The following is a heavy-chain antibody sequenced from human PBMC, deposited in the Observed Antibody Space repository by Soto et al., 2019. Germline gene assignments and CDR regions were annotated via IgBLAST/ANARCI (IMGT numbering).Heavy chain of an antibody. D-gene: IGHD3-16*01. CDR1: AFTFSNYW. Sequence: EVQLVESGGGLVQPGGSLRLSCAASAFTFSNYWMHWVRQAPGKGLVWVARVNPDGSRTNYADSVKGRFTISRDNARTTLYLQMNSLRAEDTAVNYCARVKLGSYDWFDPWGQGTLVTVSS. CDR3: ARVKLGSYDWFDP. CDR2: VNPDGSRT. V-gene: IGHV3-74*01. J-gene: IGHJ5*02.